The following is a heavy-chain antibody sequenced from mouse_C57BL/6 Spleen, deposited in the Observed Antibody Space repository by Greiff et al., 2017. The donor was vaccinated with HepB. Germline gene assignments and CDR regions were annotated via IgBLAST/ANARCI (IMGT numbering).Heavy chain of an antibody. D-gene: IGHD2-3*01. CDR2: IDPANGNT. J-gene: IGHJ2*01. CDR1: GFNIKNPY. V-gene: IGHV14-3*01. Sequence: VQLQQSVAELVRPGASVKLSCTASGFNIKNPYMHWVKQRPEQGLEWIGRIDPANGNTKYAPKFQGKAPITANTSSNTAYLQLSSLTSEVTAIYYCARETLLLYYFDYWGQGTTLTVSS. CDR3: ARETLLLYYFDY.